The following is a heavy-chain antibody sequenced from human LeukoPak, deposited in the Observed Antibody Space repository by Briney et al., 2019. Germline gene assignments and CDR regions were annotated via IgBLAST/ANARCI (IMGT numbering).Heavy chain of an antibody. D-gene: IGHD3-10*01. CDR3: VGPDSQFDC. Sequence: GGSLRLSCAASGFTFSDQSMNWVRQAPGKGLEWVSSISANSLHIFYGDSVKGRFTISRDNAKNSLYLQMNNLRAEDTAVYYCVGPDSQFDCWGQGTLVTVSS. CDR2: ISANSLHI. CDR1: GFTFSDQS. J-gene: IGHJ4*02. V-gene: IGHV3-21*01.